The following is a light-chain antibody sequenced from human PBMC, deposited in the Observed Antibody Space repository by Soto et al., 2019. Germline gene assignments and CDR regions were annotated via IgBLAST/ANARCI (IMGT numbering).Light chain of an antibody. V-gene: IGKV3-15*01. CDR2: GAS. CDR3: QERSKWPLST. CDR1: QSVGSK. J-gene: IGKJ2*01. Sequence: EIVMTQSPNTLSVSPGERATLSCRASQSVGSKLIWYQHKPGQAPRLLIYGASARATGIPARFSGSGSGTEFTLTISSVQAEDSATYYCQERSKWPLSTLGQGTKLEIK.